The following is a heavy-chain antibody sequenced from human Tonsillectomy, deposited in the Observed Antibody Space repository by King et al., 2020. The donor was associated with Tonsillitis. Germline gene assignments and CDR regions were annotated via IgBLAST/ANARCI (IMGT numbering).Heavy chain of an antibody. CDR2: IRNKSYGGTA. V-gene: IGHV3-49*03. D-gene: IGHD2-2*01. CDR1: GFTFGDYA. Sequence: VQLVESGGGLVQPGRSLRLSCTASGFTFGDYAMSWFRQAPGKGPEGVGFIRNKSYGGTAEYAASVRGSFTIPREEYETIAYLQMSSMKTEDTAMYYCARYYCSRTSCYLDYCGQGTLVTVSS. J-gene: IGHJ4*02. CDR3: ARYYCSRTSCYLDY.